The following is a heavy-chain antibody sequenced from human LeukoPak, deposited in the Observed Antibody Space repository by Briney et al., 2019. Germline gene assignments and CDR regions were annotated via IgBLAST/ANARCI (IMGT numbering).Heavy chain of an antibody. D-gene: IGHD2-21*02. CDR3: ASYFGGDCGTRGYYFDY. CDR2: IIPIVGTA. CDR1: GGTFSSYA. J-gene: IGHJ4*02. V-gene: IGHV1-69*01. Sequence: SVKLSCKAPGGTFSSYAISWVRQAPGQGLEWMGGIIPIVGTANYAQTFQGRVTITADESTSTAYMELSSLRSEDTAVYYCASYFGGDCGTRGYYFDYWGQGTLVTVSS.